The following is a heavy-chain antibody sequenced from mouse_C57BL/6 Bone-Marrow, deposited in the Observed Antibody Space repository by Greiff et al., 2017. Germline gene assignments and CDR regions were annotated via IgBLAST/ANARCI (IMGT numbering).Heavy chain of an antibody. CDR1: GFTFSSYG. CDR3: ARPYGSSLAWFAY. Sequence: VQLKESGGDLVKPGGSLKLSCAASGFTFSSYGMSWVRQTPDKRLEWVATISSGGSYTCYPDSVKGRFTISRDNAKNTLYLQMSSLKSEDTAMYYCARPYGSSLAWFAYWGQGTLVTVSA. D-gene: IGHD1-1*01. CDR2: ISSGGSYT. J-gene: IGHJ3*01. V-gene: IGHV5-6*01.